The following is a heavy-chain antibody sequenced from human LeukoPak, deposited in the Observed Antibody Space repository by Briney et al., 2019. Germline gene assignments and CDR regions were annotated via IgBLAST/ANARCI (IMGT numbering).Heavy chain of an antibody. Sequence: SVKVSCNASGGTFSNYAISWVRQAPGQGLEWMGGIIPIFGTSNYVQKFQGRVTITADESTSTAYMELSSLRSEDTAVYYCARGANYYDSSGYYYYYYYMDVWGKGTTVTVSS. D-gene: IGHD3-22*01. J-gene: IGHJ6*03. V-gene: IGHV1-69*13. CDR1: GGTFSNYA. CDR2: IIPIFGTS. CDR3: ARGANYYDSSGYYYYYYYMDV.